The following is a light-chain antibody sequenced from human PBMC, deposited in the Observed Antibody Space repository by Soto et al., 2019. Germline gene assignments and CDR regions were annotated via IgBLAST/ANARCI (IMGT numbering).Light chain of an antibody. CDR3: QSYDSSPS. CDR1: SSNIGAGYD. CDR2: GNS. V-gene: IGLV1-40*01. J-gene: IGLJ2*01. Sequence: QTVVTQPPSVSGAPGQRVTISCTGSSSNIGAGYDVHWYQQLPGTAPKLLIYGNSNRPSGVPDRFSGSKSGTSASLAITGLQAEDEADYYCQSYDSSPSFGGGTKVTVL.